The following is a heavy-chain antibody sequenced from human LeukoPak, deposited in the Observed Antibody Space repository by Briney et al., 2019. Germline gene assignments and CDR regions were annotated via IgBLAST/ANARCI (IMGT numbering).Heavy chain of an antibody. Sequence: SETLSLTCTVSGGSISSYYWSWIRQPPGKGLEWIGYIYYSGSTNYNPSLKSRVTISVDTSKNQFSLKLSSVTAADTAVYYCARGGCSGGSCYLLDYRGQGTLVTVSS. V-gene: IGHV4-59*01. J-gene: IGHJ4*02. CDR1: GGSISSYY. CDR2: IYYSGST. CDR3: ARGGCSGGSCYLLDY. D-gene: IGHD2-15*01.